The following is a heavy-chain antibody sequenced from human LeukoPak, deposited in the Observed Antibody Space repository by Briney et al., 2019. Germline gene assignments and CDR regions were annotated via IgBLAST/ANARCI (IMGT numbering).Heavy chain of an antibody. CDR3: ARGGVTTLDWFDP. V-gene: IGHV1-69*05. CDR1: GGTFSSYG. Sequence: ALVKVSCKASGGTFSSYGFSWVRQGPGQGLEWMGGTIPMFHTTVYAQKFQGRVTISTDESTSTAYMEVSSLRSEDTAVYYCARGGVTTLDWFDPWGQGTLVTVSS. CDR2: TIPMFHTT. D-gene: IGHD1-1*01. J-gene: IGHJ5*02.